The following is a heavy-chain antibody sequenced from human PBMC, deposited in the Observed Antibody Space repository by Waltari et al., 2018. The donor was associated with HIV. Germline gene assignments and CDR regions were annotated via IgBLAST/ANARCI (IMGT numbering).Heavy chain of an antibody. CDR3: ARLIGTTAVTPG. V-gene: IGHV4-39*02. D-gene: IGHD4-17*01. CDR1: GGPISSNHYY. J-gene: IGHJ1*01. Sequence: QLQLQESGPGLVKPSETLSLTCTVSGGPISSNHYYWGWIRQPPGKGLEWIGNVFYSGSTYYNPSLRSRVTISVDTSKNHFSLRLSSVTAADTGVYYCARLIGTTAVTPGWGQGTLVTVSS. CDR2: VFYSGST.